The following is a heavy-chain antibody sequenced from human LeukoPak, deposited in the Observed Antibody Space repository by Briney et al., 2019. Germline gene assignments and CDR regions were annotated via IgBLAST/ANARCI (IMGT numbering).Heavy chain of an antibody. J-gene: IGHJ5*02. D-gene: IGHD2-21*02. V-gene: IGHV1-46*01. Sequence: ASVKVSCKASGYTFTSYYMHWVRQVPGQGLEWMGIINPSGGSTIYAQKFQSRVTMTRDTSTSTVYMELSSLRSEDTAVYYSARRLWAYCGGDCYAQFFDPWGQGTLVTVSS. CDR3: ARRLWAYCGGDCYAQFFDP. CDR2: INPSGGST. CDR1: GYTFTSYY.